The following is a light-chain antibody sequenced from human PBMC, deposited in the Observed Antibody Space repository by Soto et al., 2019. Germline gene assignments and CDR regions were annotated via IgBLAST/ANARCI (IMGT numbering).Light chain of an antibody. CDR1: SSDVGDYNY. J-gene: IGLJ1*01. V-gene: IGLV2-14*03. CDR2: DVS. Sequence: QSALTQPASVSGSPGQSIAISCTGTSSDVGDYNYVSWYQQHPGQAPKLMIYDVSERPSGVSNRFSGSKSGNTASLTISGLQAEDEADYYCSSYTSSNTLYLFGTGTKLTVL. CDR3: SSYTSSNTLYL.